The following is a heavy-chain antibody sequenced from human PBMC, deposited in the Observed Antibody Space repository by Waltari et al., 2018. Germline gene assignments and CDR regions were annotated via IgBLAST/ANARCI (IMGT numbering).Heavy chain of an antibody. CDR2: IKQDGSEK. D-gene: IGHD6-19*01. V-gene: IGHV3-7*01. J-gene: IGHJ4*02. CDR3: ARTIAVAGRAAAMGY. CDR1: GFTFSSYW. Sequence: EVQLVESGGGLVQPGGSLRLSCVVSGFTFSSYWMSWVRRAPGKGLEWVANIKQDGSEKYYVDSVKGRFTISRDNAKNSLYLQMNSLRAEDTAVYYCARTIAVAGRAAAMGYWGQGTLVTVSS.